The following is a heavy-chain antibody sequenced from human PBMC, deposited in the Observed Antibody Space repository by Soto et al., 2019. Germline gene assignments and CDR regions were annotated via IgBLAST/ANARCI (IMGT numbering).Heavy chain of an antibody. Sequence: DVQLLESGGGLVQPGGSLTLSCAASRFTFSDFAMSWVRQAPGKGLEWVSSIGDGGTDTYYADSVKGLFTISRDNSKNTLYLQMDSLRDEDTAVYYGAKAAVQYNGKWDWFDSWGKGSLVIV. CDR3: AKAAVQYNGKWDWFDS. D-gene: IGHD1-20*01. CDR1: RFTFSDFA. V-gene: IGHV3-23*01. CDR2: IGDGGTDT. J-gene: IGHJ5*01.